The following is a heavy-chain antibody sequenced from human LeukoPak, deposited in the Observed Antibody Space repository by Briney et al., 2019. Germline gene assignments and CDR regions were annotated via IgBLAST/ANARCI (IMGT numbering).Heavy chain of an antibody. V-gene: IGHV3-30*04. CDR3: ARARGRWHLLPLDF. Sequence: GRSLRLSCAASGFSFSNFAIHWVRQAPGKGLEWLAVISHDGGTKHYADSVKGRFTISRDNSNNSLSLQMNSLSAEDTAVYYCARARGRWHLLPLDFCGQGTLVTVSS. J-gene: IGHJ4*02. CDR2: ISHDGGTK. D-gene: IGHD1-26*01. CDR1: GFSFSNFA.